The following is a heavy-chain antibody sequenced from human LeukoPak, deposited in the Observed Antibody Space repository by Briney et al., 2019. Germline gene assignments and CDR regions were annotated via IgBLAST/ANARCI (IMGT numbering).Heavy chain of an antibody. D-gene: IGHD5-12*01. CDR3: ARTLPEYSGYDLNAFDI. CDR2: ISSNGGST. V-gene: IGHV3-64*01. CDR1: GFTFSSYA. Sequence: GGSLRLSCAASGFTFSSYAMHWVRQAPGKGLEYVSAISSNGGSTYYANSVKGRFTISRDNSKNTLYLQMGSLRAEDMAVYYCARTLPEYSGYDLNAFDIWGQGTMVTVSS. J-gene: IGHJ3*02.